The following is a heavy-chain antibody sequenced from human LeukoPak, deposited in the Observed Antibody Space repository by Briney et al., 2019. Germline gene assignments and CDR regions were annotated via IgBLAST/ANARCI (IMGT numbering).Heavy chain of an antibody. J-gene: IGHJ4*02. Sequence: PGGSLRLSCAASGFTFNSYAMGWVRQAPWERLQWVSGISDSGGNTYYADSVRGRFTISSDNSKNTLYLQMNSLRAEDTAVYYCARHRSSWLIDYWGQGTLVTVSS. CDR1: GFTFNSYA. D-gene: IGHD6-6*01. CDR2: ISDSGGNT. V-gene: IGHV3-23*01. CDR3: ARHRSSWLIDY.